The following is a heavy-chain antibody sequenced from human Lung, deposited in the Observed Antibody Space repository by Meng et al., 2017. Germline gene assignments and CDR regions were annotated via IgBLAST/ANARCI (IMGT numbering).Heavy chain of an antibody. CDR2: ISWNSGTI. CDR1: GFTFDDYA. Sequence: SLKISCAASGFTFDDYAMHWVRQAPGKCLEWVSGISWNSGTIGYADSVKGRFTISRDNAKNSLYLQMNRLRAEDTALYYCAKDTPTYGDYVLDYWGQGTLVTVSS. J-gene: IGHJ4*02. V-gene: IGHV3-9*01. CDR3: AKDTPTYGDYVLDY. D-gene: IGHD4-17*01.